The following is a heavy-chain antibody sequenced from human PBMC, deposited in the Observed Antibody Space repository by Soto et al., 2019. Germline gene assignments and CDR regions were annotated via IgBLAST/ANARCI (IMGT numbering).Heavy chain of an antibody. J-gene: IGHJ5*02. Sequence: QVQLVQSGAEVKKPGASVKVSCKASDYTFINYGITWVRQAPGQGLEWMGWISPYNGDTNYAQKFQGRVTMTTDTSASTAYMELRSLRSDDTAVYYCARVLVRGALSGFHPWGLGTLVTVSS. CDR1: DYTFINYG. CDR2: ISPYNGDT. V-gene: IGHV1-18*01. D-gene: IGHD3-10*01. CDR3: ARVLVRGALSGFHP.